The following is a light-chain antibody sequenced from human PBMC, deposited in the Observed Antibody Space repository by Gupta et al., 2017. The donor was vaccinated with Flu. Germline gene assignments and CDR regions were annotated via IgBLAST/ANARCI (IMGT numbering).Light chain of an antibody. J-gene: IGLJ2*01. Sequence: WCRQHPATAPILIVYYDSTRHAAIPESFSGTNSATTASLTITLVEAGEEADYYCHEQYALSINLVFGGGTKLTVL. V-gene: IGLV3-21*01. CDR2: YDS. CDR3: HEQYALSINLV.